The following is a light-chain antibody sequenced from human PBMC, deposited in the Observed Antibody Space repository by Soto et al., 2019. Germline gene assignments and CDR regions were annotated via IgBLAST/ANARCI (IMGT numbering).Light chain of an antibody. V-gene: IGKV1-39*01. Sequence: DIQVNHAPASLSPSRDYRVTITCRASQGISTYLNWYQQKPGKAPKLLIYAASSLQSGVPSRFSGSGSETDFTLTISRLQPEDFATYSCQQSYSPTWTFGQGTKVEIK. CDR1: QGISTY. CDR2: AAS. CDR3: QQSYSPTWT. J-gene: IGKJ1*01.